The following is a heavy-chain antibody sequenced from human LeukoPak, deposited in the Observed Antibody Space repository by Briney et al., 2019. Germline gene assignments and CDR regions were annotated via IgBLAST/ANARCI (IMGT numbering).Heavy chain of an antibody. V-gene: IGHV4-59*01. CDR1: GGYINKNY. J-gene: IGHJ5*02. D-gene: IGHD3-22*01. CDR2: IYYSGMT. Sequence: SETLSLTCSVSGGYINKNYWSWIRQPPGKGLEWIGYIYYSGMTNYNPSLKSRVTISVDTSKNQFSLKLSSVTAADTAVYYCAKYTSSGWNWFDPWGQGTLVTVSS. CDR3: AKYTSSGWNWFDP.